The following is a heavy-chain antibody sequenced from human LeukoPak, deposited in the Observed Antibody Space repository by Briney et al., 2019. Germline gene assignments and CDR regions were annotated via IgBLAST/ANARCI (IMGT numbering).Heavy chain of an antibody. V-gene: IGHV1-69*13. Sequence: ASVKVSCKASGGTFSSYAISWVRQAPGQGLEWMGGIIPIFGTANYAQTFQGRVTITADESTSTAYMELSSLRSEDTAVYYCAGGHSSGYYPIDYWGQGTLVTVSS. CDR3: AGGHSSGYYPIDY. D-gene: IGHD3-22*01. CDR1: GGTFSSYA. J-gene: IGHJ4*02. CDR2: IIPIFGTA.